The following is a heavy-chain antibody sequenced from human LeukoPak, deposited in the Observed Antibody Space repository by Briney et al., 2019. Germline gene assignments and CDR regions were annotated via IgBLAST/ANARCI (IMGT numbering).Heavy chain of an antibody. D-gene: IGHD3-22*01. CDR1: GGSISSSSYY. J-gene: IGHJ4*02. V-gene: IGHV4-39*01. Sequence: PSETLSLTCTVSGGSISSSSYYWGWIRQPPGKGLEWIGSIYYSGSTYYNPSLKSRVTISVDTSKNQFSLKLSSVTAADTAVYYCARRRDSSGYYYVRGTPYFDYWGQGTLVTVSS. CDR2: IYYSGST. CDR3: ARRRDSSGYYYVRGTPYFDY.